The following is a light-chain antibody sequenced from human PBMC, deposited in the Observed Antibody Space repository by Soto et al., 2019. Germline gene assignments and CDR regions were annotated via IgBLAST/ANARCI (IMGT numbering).Light chain of an antibody. Sequence: DIQMTQSPSSLSASVGDRVTITCRASQSISSYLNWYQQKPGKAPKLLIYAASSLQSGVPSRFSGSGSGTDFTLTISSLPPEDSATYYCQQNYSTPFTFGQGTPLEIK. J-gene: IGKJ5*01. V-gene: IGKV1-39*01. CDR1: QSISSY. CDR2: AAS. CDR3: QQNYSTPFT.